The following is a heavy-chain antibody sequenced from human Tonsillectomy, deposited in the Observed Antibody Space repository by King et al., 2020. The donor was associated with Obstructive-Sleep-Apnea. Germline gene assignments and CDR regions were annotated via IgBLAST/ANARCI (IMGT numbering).Heavy chain of an antibody. V-gene: IGHV3-43D*03. J-gene: IGHJ6*02. CDR2: ISWDGGST. D-gene: IGHD3-10*01. CDR3: AKELEEGRGLLWFGGPHYGMDV. Sequence: VQLVESGGVVVQPGGSLRLSCAASGFTFDDYAMHWVRQAPGKGLEWVSLISWDGGSTYYADSVKGRFTISRVNSKNSRYLQMNSLRAEDTALYYCAKELEEGRGLLWFGGPHYGMDVWGQGTTVTVSS. CDR1: GFTFDDYA.